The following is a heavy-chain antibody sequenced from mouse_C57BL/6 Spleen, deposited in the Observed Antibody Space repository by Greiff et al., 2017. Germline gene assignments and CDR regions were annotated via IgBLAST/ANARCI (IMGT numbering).Heavy chain of an antibody. D-gene: IGHD2-4*01. CDR1: GYTFTSYG. Sequence: QVQLKESGAELARPGASVKLSCKASGYTFTSYGISWVKQRTGQGLEWIGEIYPRSGNTYYNEKFKGKATLTADKSSSTAYMELRSLTSEDSAVYFCALYYDYGHYAMDYWGQGTSVTVSS. CDR3: ALYYDYGHYAMDY. CDR2: IYPRSGNT. J-gene: IGHJ4*01. V-gene: IGHV1-81*01.